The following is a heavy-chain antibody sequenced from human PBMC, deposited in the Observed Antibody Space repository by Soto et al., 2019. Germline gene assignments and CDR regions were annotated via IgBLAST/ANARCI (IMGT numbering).Heavy chain of an antibody. Sequence: EVQLLESGGGLVQPGGSLRLSCAASGFTFSSYDMSWVRQAPGKGLEWISAISGSGGSAYYADSVKGRFTIYRDNYKNKLHGQLNSLRSEDTAIYDCAKEDDAWTNGHFDIWGQGTVVTVSS. CDR2: ISGSGGSA. J-gene: IGHJ3*02. D-gene: IGHD2-8*01. V-gene: IGHV3-23*01. CDR1: GFTFSSYD. CDR3: AKEDDAWTNGHFDI.